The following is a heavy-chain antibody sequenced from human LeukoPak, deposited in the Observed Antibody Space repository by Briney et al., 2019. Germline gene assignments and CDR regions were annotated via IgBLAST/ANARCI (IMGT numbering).Heavy chain of an antibody. J-gene: IGHJ3*02. CDR2: ISAYNGNT. V-gene: IGHV1-18*01. CDR3: ARARKARCLLGDAFDI. D-gene: IGHD3-22*01. CDR1: GYTFTSYG. Sequence: ASVKVSCKASGYTFTSYGISWGRQAPGQGLEWMGCISAYNGNTNYAQKLQGRVTMTTDTSTSTAYMELRSLRSDDTAVYYCARARKARCLLGDAFDIWGQGTMVTVSS.